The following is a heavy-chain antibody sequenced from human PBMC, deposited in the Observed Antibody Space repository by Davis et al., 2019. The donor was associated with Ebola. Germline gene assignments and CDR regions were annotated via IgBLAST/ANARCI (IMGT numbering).Heavy chain of an antibody. D-gene: IGHD2-15*01. J-gene: IGHJ4*02. CDR2: IWYDGSNT. V-gene: IGHV3-33*01. CDR1: GFTFSSYG. CDR3: ARVDCSGGSCYGGFDY. Sequence: GESLKISCAASGFTFSSYGVHWLRQAPGKGLEWVAVIWYDGSNTDYADSVQGRFTISRDNSKNTVYLQMNSLRAEDTAVYYCARVDCSGGSCYGGFDYWGQGTLVTVSS.